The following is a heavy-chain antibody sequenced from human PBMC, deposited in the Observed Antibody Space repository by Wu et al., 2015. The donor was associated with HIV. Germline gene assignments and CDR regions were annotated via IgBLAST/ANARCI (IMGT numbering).Heavy chain of an antibody. D-gene: IGHD3-22*01. CDR2: IIPTFGTA. CDR3: ARGAYYYDSSGYSHRPGTTT. CDR1: GGTFSSYG. Sequence: QVQLVQSGAEAKKPGSSVKVSCKASGGTFSSYGISWVRQAPGQGLEWMGEIIPTFGTARYAQKFQGRVTITADESTSTAYMELSSLRSEDTAVYYCARGAYYYDSSGYSHRPGTTTWGHGNPGPPSP. V-gene: IGHV1-69*12. J-gene: IGHJ4*02.